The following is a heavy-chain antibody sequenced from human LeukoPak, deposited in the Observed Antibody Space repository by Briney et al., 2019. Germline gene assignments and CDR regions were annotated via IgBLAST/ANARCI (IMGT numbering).Heavy chain of an antibody. D-gene: IGHD3-3*01. J-gene: IGHJ1*01. CDR3: ARVEYDFWSGSAEYFQH. CDR1: GGSISSYY. Sequence: SETLSLTCTVSGGSISSYYWSWIRQPPGKGLEWIGYIYYSGSTNYNPSLKSRVTISVDTSKNQFSLKLSSVTAADTAVYYCARVEYDFWSGSAEYFQHWGQGTLVTVSS. CDR2: IYYSGST. V-gene: IGHV4-59*01.